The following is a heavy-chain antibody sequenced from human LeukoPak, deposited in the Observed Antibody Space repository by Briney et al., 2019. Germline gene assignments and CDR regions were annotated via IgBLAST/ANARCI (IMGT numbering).Heavy chain of an antibody. V-gene: IGHV4-59*11. Sequence: SETLSLTCTVSGGSISSHYWGWIRQPPGKGLEWIGYIYYSGSTNYNPSLKSRVTISVDTSKNQFSLKLSSVTAADTAVYYCARDFMEARGLRYFDYWGQETLVTVSS. D-gene: IGHD1-1*01. CDR3: ARDFMEARGLRYFDY. J-gene: IGHJ4*02. CDR2: IYYSGST. CDR1: GGSISSHY.